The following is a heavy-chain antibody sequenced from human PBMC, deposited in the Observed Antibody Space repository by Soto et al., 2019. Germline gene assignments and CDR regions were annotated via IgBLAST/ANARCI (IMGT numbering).Heavy chain of an antibody. Sequence: AETLCLTCAVYGGSFSGYYWGWIRRPPGKGLERIGGINHSGSSNYNPAPKSRVTRSVDTSKNQVSLMLSSVTAADTAVYYCARGLRQFGRYYYYYYDMDVWGQGATVTVSS. J-gene: IGHJ6*02. CDR2: INHSGSS. CDR3: ARGLRQFGRYYYYYYDMDV. V-gene: IGHV4-34*01. D-gene: IGHD3-10*01. CDR1: GGSFSGYY.